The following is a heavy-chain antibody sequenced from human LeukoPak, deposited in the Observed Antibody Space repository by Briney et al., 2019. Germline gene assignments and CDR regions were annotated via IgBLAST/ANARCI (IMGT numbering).Heavy chain of an antibody. CDR3: VTLSYSSGWYEGDY. J-gene: IGHJ4*02. D-gene: IGHD6-19*01. CDR2: IYHTGST. CDR1: SGSISSYY. V-gene: IGHV4-59*01. Sequence: SETLSLTCTVSSGSISSYYWSWIRQPPGKRLEWIGYIYHTGSTNYNPSLKSRVTISVDTSKNQFSLKLSSVTAADTAVYYCVTLSYSSGWYEGDYWGQGTLVTVSS.